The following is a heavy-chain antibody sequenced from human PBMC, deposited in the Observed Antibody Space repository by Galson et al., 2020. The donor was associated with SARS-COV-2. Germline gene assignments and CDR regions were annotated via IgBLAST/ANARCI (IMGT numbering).Heavy chain of an antibody. D-gene: IGHD2-21*02. CDR2: INDRGANT. V-gene: IGHV3-23*01. CDR1: RFPFRSYA. J-gene: IGHJ4*02. Sequence: GESPKISCAASRFPFRSYALNWVRQAPGKGLEWVSAINDRGANTYYADSVRGRFTISRDNSKNTLYLQMNSLRAEDTAVYYCAKVTLGNETPVGYWGQGTLVTVSS. CDR3: AKVTLGNETPVGY.